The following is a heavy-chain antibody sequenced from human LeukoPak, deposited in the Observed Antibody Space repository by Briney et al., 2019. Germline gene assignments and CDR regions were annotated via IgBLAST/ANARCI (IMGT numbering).Heavy chain of an antibody. V-gene: IGHV3-48*02. D-gene: IGHD3-10*02. CDR2: IKSSSSII. J-gene: IGHJ5*02. CDR1: GFTFSSFS. CDR3: AKDTYYCSGSYVDLGGRFDL. Sequence: PAGGSLRLSCAASGFTFSSFSMNWVRQAPGKGLEWVAYIKSSSSIIYYADSVKGRFTISRDNAKNSLFLQMNSLKDEDTAVYYCAKDTYYCSGSYVDLGGRFDLWGQGTLVTVSS.